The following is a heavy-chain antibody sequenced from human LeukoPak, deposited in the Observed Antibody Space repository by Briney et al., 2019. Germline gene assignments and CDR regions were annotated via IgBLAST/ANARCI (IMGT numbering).Heavy chain of an antibody. CDR2: IIPIFGTA. V-gene: IGHV1-69*05. CDR3: ARDLREGSSSYQIPFDY. D-gene: IGHD6-13*01. J-gene: IGHJ4*02. CDR1: GYTFTSYG. Sequence: ASVKVSCKASGYTFTSYGISWVRQAPGQGLEWMGGIIPIFGTANYAQKFQGRVTITTDESTSTAYMELSSLRSEDTAVYYCARDLREGSSSYQIPFDYWGQGTLVTVSS.